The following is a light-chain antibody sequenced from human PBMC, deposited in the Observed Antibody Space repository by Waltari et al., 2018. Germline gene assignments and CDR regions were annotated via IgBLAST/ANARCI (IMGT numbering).Light chain of an antibody. CDR2: GV. J-gene: IGLJ3*02. Sequence: QSALTQEASVSGTVGQKVTLSCIGNNNNVGSYAVSWYQQISHGAPNTVMFGVFLPSGIPDRFSGAKVGTTASLTISGLQPEDEADYYCATWDYSLRAWVFGGGTILTVL. CDR3: ATWDYSLRAWV. V-gene: IGLV1-36*01. CDR1: NNNVGSYA.